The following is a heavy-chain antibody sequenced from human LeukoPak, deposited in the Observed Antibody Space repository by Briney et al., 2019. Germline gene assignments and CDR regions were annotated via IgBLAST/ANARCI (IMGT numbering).Heavy chain of an antibody. CDR3: ARGRRLVVPAASWFDP. CDR1: GYTFTGHY. J-gene: IGHJ5*02. Sequence: ASVKVSWKDSGYTFTGHYMHWVRQAPGQGLEWMGWINPNSGGTNYAQKFQGRVTMTRDTSISTAYMELSRLRSDDTAVYYCARGRRLVVPAASWFDPWGQGTLVTVSS. V-gene: IGHV1-2*02. D-gene: IGHD2-2*01. CDR2: INPNSGGT.